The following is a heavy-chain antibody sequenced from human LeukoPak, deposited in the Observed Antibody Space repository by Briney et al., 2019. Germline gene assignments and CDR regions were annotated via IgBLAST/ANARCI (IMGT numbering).Heavy chain of an antibody. CDR2: IYYSGST. V-gene: IGHV4-59*01. Sequence: SETLSLTCTVSGDSMTGFYWNWIRQSPGKGLEWIGYIYYSGSTKYNPSLKSRVTISIDTSNNQFSLKLNSVTAADTALYYCARVLRVDDYYGTTGYAFDIRGKGTMVTVSS. CDR1: GDSMTGFY. J-gene: IGHJ3*02. D-gene: IGHD3-22*01. CDR3: ARVLRVDDYYGTTGYAFDI.